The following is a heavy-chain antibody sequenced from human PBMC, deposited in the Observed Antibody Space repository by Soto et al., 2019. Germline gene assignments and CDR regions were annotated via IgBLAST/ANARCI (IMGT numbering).Heavy chain of an antibody. D-gene: IGHD3-10*01. V-gene: IGHV3-23*01. CDR1: GFTFSNYA. Sequence: EVQLLESGGGLVQPGGSLRVSCEASGFTFSNYAMTWVRQAPGRGLEWVSTISDSGGSTHYADSVKGRFTISRDNSKNPLYLQMNSLRAEDTAVYYCANGWFGELTPYYYMDVWGKGTTVTVSS. J-gene: IGHJ6*03. CDR2: ISDSGGST. CDR3: ANGWFGELTPYYYMDV.